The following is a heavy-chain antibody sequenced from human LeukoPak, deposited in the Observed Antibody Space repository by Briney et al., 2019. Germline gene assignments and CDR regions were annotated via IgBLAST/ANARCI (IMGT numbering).Heavy chain of an antibody. Sequence: GGSLRLSCAVSGFTFSSFSMNWVRRAPGKGPEWVSDISRSSTTIYYADSVKGRFTVSRDNAKNSLYLQMNSLRAEDTAVYYCARAGYSSSWYLYWGQGTLVTVSS. CDR3: ARAGYSSSWYLY. CDR2: ISRSSTTI. V-gene: IGHV3-48*01. CDR1: GFTFSSFS. J-gene: IGHJ4*02. D-gene: IGHD6-13*01.